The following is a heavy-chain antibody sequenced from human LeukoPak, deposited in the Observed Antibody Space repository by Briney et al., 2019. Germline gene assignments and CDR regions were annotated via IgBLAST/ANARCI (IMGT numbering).Heavy chain of an antibody. Sequence: PGGSLRLSCAASGFTFSDYYMSWIRQAPGKGLEWVSYISSSGSTIYYADSVKGRFTISRDNSKNSLSLQVSSLRAEDTAVYYCAKTNGYYSDWGQGTLVTVSS. CDR2: ISSSGSTI. J-gene: IGHJ4*02. CDR3: AKTNGYYSD. V-gene: IGHV3-11*01. D-gene: IGHD3-22*01. CDR1: GFTFSDYY.